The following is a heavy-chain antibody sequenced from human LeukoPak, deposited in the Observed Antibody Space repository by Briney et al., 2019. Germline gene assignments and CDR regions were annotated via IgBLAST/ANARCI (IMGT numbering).Heavy chain of an antibody. CDR2: IYYSGST. D-gene: IGHD5-24*01. CDR1: GGSVSSGSYY. Sequence: SETLSLTCTVSGGSVSSGSYYWSWIRQPPGKGLEWIGYIYYSGSTNYNPSLKSRVTIAIDTSKNQFSLRLSSVTAADTAVYYCAKEDRDKYYFDSWGQGTLVTVSS. V-gene: IGHV4-61*01. J-gene: IGHJ4*02. CDR3: AKEDRDKYYFDS.